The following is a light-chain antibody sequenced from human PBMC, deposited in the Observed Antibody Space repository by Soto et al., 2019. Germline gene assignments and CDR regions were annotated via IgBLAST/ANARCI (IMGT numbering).Light chain of an antibody. CDR3: SSYTTISTVV. V-gene: IGLV2-14*01. CDR1: NSDVGGYNY. J-gene: IGLJ2*01. Sequence: QSALTQPASISGSPGQSITISCTGTNSDVGGYNYVSWYQQYPGKAPKLMIYDVDNRPSGVSHRFSGSKSGKTASLTISGLQAEDEADYYCSSYTTISTVVFGGGTKLTVL. CDR2: DVD.